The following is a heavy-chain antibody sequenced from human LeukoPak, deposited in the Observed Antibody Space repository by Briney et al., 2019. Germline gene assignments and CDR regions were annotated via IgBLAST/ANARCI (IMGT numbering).Heavy chain of an antibody. D-gene: IGHD1-26*01. CDR2: ISSSSSYI. CDR1: GFTFSSYS. V-gene: IGHV3-21*01. CDR3: ARDRYSGSYHFDY. Sequence: GGSLRLSCAASGFTFSSYSMNWVRQAPGKGLEWGSSISSSSSYIYYADSVKGRFTISRDNAKNSMYMQMNSLRAEDTAVYYCARDRYSGSYHFDYWGQGTLVTVSS. J-gene: IGHJ4*02.